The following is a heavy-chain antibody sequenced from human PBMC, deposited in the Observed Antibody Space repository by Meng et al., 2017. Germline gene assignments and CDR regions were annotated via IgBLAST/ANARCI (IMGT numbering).Heavy chain of an antibody. CDR1: GFSVTTSY. CDR3: ARDSSSGWYHNY. V-gene: IGHV3-53*02. Sequence: GPLAVSGGGVIQPGGSLSPSLTAFGFSVTTSYMSWVRQAPGKGLEWVSVIYSGGSTYYADSVKGRFSISRDNSKNTLYLQMNSLRAEDTAVYFCARDSSSGWYHNYWGQGTLVTVSS. CDR2: IYSGGST. J-gene: IGHJ4*02. D-gene: IGHD6-19*01.